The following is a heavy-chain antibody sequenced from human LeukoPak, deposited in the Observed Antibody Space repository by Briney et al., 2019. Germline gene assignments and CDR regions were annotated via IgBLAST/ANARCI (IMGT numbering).Heavy chain of an antibody. CDR1: GYSFTSYW. CDR3: ARRPPAAYDSSGYYARTVYYFDY. CDR2: IYPGDSDT. Sequence: GESLKISCKGSGYSFTSYWIGWVRQMPGKGLEWMGTIYPGDSDTRYSPSFQGQVTISADKSISTAYLQWSSLKASDTAMYYCARRPPAAYDSSGYYARTVYYFDYWGQGTLVTVSS. V-gene: IGHV5-51*01. D-gene: IGHD3-22*01. J-gene: IGHJ4*02.